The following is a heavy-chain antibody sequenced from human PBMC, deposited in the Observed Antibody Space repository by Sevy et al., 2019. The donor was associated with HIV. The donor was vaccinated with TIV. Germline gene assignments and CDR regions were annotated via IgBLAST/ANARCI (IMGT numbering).Heavy chain of an antibody. Sequence: SETLSLTCTVSGDSISSNNFYWGWVRQPPEKGLEWIGSIYYTGSTYYNPSLKSRVTISVDTSKNQFSLKLTPVTAADTAVYYCAREAVALDYWGQGTLVTVSS. CDR3: AREAVALDY. CDR1: GDSISSNNFY. D-gene: IGHD6-19*01. J-gene: IGHJ4*01. CDR2: IYYTGST. V-gene: IGHV4-39*02.